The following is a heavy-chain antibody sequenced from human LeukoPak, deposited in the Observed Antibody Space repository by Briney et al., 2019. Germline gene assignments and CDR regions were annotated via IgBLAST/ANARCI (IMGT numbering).Heavy chain of an antibody. Sequence: SETLSLTCAVYGGSISSYYWSWIRQPPGKGLEWIGYIYYSGSTNYNPSLKSRVTISVDTSKNQFSLKLSSVTAADTAVYYFARLNKGGYMTSYFDYWGQGTLVTVSS. J-gene: IGHJ4*02. V-gene: IGHV4-59*01. CDR1: GGSISSYY. CDR3: ARLNKGGYMTSYFDY. CDR2: IYYSGST. D-gene: IGHD3-10*01.